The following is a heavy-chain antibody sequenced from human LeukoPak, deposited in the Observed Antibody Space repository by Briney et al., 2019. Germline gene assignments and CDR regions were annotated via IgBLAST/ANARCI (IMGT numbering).Heavy chain of an antibody. CDR3: AEDLGAARPRGFDY. CDR2: IYTSGST. J-gene: IGHJ4*02. CDR1: GGSISSYY. D-gene: IGHD6-6*01. Sequence: SETLSLTCTVSGGSISSYYWSWIRQPAGKGLEWIGRIYTSGSTNYNPSLKSRVTMSVDTSKNQFSLKLSSVTAADTAVYYCAEDLGAARPRGFDYWGQGTLVTVSS. V-gene: IGHV4-4*07.